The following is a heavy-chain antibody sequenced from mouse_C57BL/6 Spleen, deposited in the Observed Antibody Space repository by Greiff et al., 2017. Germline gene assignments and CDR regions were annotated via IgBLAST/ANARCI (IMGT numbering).Heavy chain of an antibody. CDR1: GYAFTNYL. CDR3: ARGIITTVVDTGYYAMDY. D-gene: IGHD1-1*01. Sequence: QVQLQQSGAELVRPGTSVKVSCKASGYAFTNYLIEWVKQRPGQGLEWIGVINPGSGGSNYNEKCKGKETLTADKSSSTAYMQLSSLTSEDSTVYFCARGIITTVVDTGYYAMDYWGQGTSVTVSS. J-gene: IGHJ4*01. CDR2: INPGSGGS. V-gene: IGHV1-54*01.